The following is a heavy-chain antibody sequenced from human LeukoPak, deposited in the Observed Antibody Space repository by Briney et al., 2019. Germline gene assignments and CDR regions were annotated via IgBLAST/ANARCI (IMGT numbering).Heavy chain of an antibody. CDR2: IFPGDSDT. Sequence: GASLQICCEGSGSFFTTYWIGCVRQLPGKGLEVIGIIFPGDSDTTYSPSLQGQVTISADTSIHTACLQWSSLRASDTAMYYCARLSEQAPFDYWGQGTLVTVPS. CDR3: ARLSEQAPFDY. V-gene: IGHV5-51*01. CDR1: GSFFTTYW. D-gene: IGHD3-3*01. J-gene: IGHJ4*02.